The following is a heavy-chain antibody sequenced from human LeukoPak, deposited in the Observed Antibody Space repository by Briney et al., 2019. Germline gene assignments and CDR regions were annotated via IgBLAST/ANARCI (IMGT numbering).Heavy chain of an antibody. J-gene: IGHJ4*02. D-gene: IGHD1-26*01. CDR3: ARDRVVGSTRGYFDY. Sequence: LSLTCTVSGGSISSGGYYWSWIRQHPGKGLEWVSYISSSGSTIYYADSVKGRFTISRDNAKNSLYLQMNSLRAEDTAVYYCARDRVVGSTRGYFDYWGQGALVTVSS. CDR2: ISSSGSTI. CDR1: GGSISSGGYY. V-gene: IGHV3-11*04.